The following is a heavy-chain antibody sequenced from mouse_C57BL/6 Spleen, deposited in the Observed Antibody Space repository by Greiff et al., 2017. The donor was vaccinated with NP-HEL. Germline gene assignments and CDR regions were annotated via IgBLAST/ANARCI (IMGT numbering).Heavy chain of an antibody. Sequence: QVQLQQSGAELVRPGSSVKLSCKASGYTFTSYWMDWVKQRPGQGLEWIGNIYPSDSETHYNQKFKDKATLTVDKSSSTAYMQLSSLTSEDSVVYYCARLVYDGYYFDYWGQGTTLTVSS. J-gene: IGHJ2*01. CDR3: ARLVYDGYYFDY. D-gene: IGHD2-3*01. CDR1: GYTFTSYW. V-gene: IGHV1-61*01. CDR2: IYPSDSET.